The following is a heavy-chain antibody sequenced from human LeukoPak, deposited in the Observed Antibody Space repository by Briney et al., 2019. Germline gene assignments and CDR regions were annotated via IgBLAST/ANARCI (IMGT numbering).Heavy chain of an antibody. D-gene: IGHD6-19*01. J-gene: IGHJ4*02. CDR3: ASWFSSGPREGPSPFDY. CDR1: GFTFSSYA. Sequence: GGSLRLSCAASGFTFSSYAMSWVRQAPGKGLEWVSAISGSGGSTYYADSVKGRFTISRDNSKNTLYLQMNSLRAEDTAVYYCASWFSSGPREGPSPFDYWGQGTLVTVSS. CDR2: ISGSGGST. V-gene: IGHV3-23*01.